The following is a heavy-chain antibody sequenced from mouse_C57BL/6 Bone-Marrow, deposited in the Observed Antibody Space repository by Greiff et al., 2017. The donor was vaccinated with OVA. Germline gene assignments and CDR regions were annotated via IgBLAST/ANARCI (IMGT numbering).Heavy chain of an antibody. CDR3: GRHRRYDMDY. Sequence: GGGLVQPKGSLKLSCAASGFSFNTYAMNLVRQAPGKGLEWVARIRSKSNYYATYYADSVKDRFTISRDDSESMLYLQMNNLKTEDAAMDYCGRHRRYDMDYWGQGTSVTVSS. V-gene: IGHV10-1*01. J-gene: IGHJ4*01. CDR2: IRSKSNYYAT. CDR1: GFSFNTYA.